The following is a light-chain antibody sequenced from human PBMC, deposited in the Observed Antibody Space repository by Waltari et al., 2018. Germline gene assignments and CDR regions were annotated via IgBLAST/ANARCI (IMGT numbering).Light chain of an antibody. CDR2: DDN. Sequence: QSALTQPASVSGSPGQSITISCTGTSRDVGNDNLVSWYQPYPGKAPKVMIYDDNRRPSGVSDRFSGSKSGNTASLTISGVQAEDEADYYCRSYAGSYTWVFGGGTKLTVL. CDR1: SRDVGNDNL. CDR3: RSYAGSYTWV. V-gene: IGLV2-23*01. J-gene: IGLJ3*02.